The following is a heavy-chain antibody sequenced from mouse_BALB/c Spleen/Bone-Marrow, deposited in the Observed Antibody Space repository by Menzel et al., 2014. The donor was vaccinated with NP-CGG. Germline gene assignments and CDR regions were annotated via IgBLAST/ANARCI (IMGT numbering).Heavy chain of an antibody. Sequence: VQLQQSGTGLVKPGASVKLSCKASGYTFTSYWIHWVKQGPGQGLEWIGEIHPSNGRTNYSEKFKTKATLTVDKSSSTAHMQLSSLTSEDSAVYYCARGTARAMMDYWGQGTSVTVSS. D-gene: IGHD3-2*01. CDR2: IHPSNGRT. J-gene: IGHJ4*01. V-gene: IGHV1S81*02. CDR1: GYTFTSYW. CDR3: ARGTARAMMDY.